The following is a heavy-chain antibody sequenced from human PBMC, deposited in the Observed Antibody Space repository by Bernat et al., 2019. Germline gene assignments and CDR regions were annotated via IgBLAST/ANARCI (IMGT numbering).Heavy chain of an antibody. CDR3: ARGGVEERWLRSYFDY. Sequence: QVQLVESGGGVVQPGRSLRLSCAASGFTFSSYGMHWVRQAPGKGLEWVAVIWYDGSNKYYADSVKGRFTISRDNSKNPLYLQMNSLRAEDTAVYYCARGGVEERWLRSYFDYWGQGTLVTVSS. J-gene: IGHJ4*02. V-gene: IGHV3-33*01. CDR1: GFTFSSYG. D-gene: IGHD5-24*01. CDR2: IWYDGSNK.